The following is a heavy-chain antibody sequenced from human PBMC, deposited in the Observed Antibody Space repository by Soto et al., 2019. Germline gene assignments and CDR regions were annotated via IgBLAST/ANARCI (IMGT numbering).Heavy chain of an antibody. D-gene: IGHD3-9*01. V-gene: IGHV4-34*01. CDR3: ARGDILTGYSIIYYYGMDV. CDR2: INHSGST. Sequence: QVQLQQWGAGLLKPSETLSLTCAVYGGSFSGYYWSWIRQPPGKGLEWIGEINHSGSTNYNPTLKSRVTISVDTSKNQFSLKLSSVTAADTAVYYCARGDILTGYSIIYYYGMDVWGQGTTVTVSS. CDR1: GGSFSGYY. J-gene: IGHJ6*02.